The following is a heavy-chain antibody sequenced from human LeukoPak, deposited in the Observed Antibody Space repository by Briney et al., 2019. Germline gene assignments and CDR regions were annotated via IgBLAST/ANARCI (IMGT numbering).Heavy chain of an antibody. Sequence: ASAKVSYKASGYTFTGYYMHWVRQAPGQGLEWMRWINPNSGGTNYAQKFQGRVTMTRDTSISTAYMELSRLRSDDTAVYYCARTIAAAGRDWFDPWGQGTWSPSPQ. CDR3: ARTIAAAGRDWFDP. V-gene: IGHV1-2*02. CDR2: INPNSGGT. J-gene: IGHJ5*02. D-gene: IGHD6-13*01. CDR1: GYTFTGYY.